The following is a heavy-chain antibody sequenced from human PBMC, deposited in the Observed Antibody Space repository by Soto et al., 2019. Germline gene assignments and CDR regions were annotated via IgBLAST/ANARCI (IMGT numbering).Heavy chain of an antibody. Sequence: QVQLQESGPGLVKPSETLSLTCTVSGGSISSYYWSWIRQPPGKGLEWIGYIYYSGSTNCNPSLKSRVTISVDTSKNQFSLKLSSVTAADTAVYYCAGFGVGASFDYWGQGTLVTVSS. V-gene: IGHV4-59*01. CDR3: AGFGVGASFDY. CDR2: IYYSGST. D-gene: IGHD1-26*01. J-gene: IGHJ4*02. CDR1: GGSISSYY.